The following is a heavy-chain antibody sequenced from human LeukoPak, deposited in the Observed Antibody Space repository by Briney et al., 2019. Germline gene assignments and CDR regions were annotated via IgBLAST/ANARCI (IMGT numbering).Heavy chain of an antibody. V-gene: IGHV3-7*01. D-gene: IGHD2-15*01. J-gene: IGHJ4*02. CDR1: GFTFSSYW. CDR2: TEQDGSGK. CDR3: ARADSGGKIFDY. Sequence: GGSLRLSCAASGFTFSSYWMTWVRQAPGKGLEWVANTEQDGSGKHYVDSVKGRFTISRDNAENSLYLQMNRLRAEDTAVYYCARADSGGKIFDYWGQGTLVIVSS.